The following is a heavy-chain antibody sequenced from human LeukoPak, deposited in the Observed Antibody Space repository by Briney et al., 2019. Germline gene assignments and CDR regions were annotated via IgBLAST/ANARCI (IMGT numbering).Heavy chain of an antibody. J-gene: IGHJ4*02. D-gene: IGHD1-26*01. CDR1: GFTFSSYW. Sequence: GGSLRLSCAASGFTFSSYWMSWVRQAPGKGLEWVANIKEDGSQKYYVDSVRGRFTISRDNAKNSLYLQMNSLRAEDTAVYYCARVNSGSYQIFDYWGQGTLVTVSS. V-gene: IGHV3-7*03. CDR3: ARVNSGSYQIFDY. CDR2: IKEDGSQK.